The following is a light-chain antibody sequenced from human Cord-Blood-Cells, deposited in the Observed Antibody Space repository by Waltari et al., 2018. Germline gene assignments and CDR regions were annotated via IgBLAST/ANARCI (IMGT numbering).Light chain of an antibody. CDR2: EGS. J-gene: IGLJ1*01. CDR3: CSYAGSSTPHYV. CDR1: SSDVGSYNL. V-gene: IGLV2-23*01. Sequence: QSALTQPAPVSGSPGQSITISCTGTSSDVGSYNLVSWYQQHPGKAPKLMIYEGSKRPSGVSNRFSGSKSGNTASLTISGLQAEDEADYYCCSYAGSSTPHYVFGTGTKVTVL.